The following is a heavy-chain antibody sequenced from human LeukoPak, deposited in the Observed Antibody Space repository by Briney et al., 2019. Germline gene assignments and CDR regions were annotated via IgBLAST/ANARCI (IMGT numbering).Heavy chain of an antibody. CDR2: SRNRVNSYIT. Sequence: PGGSLRLSCAASGFIFSSYWMSWVRQAPGKGLEWVGRSRNRVNSYITEYAASVKGRFTISRDDSTNSLYLQMNSLKTEDTAVYYCARGYYGSGTYYKGDAFDIWGQGTMVTVSS. J-gene: IGHJ3*02. D-gene: IGHD3-10*01. V-gene: IGHV3-72*01. CDR3: ARGYYGSGTYYKGDAFDI. CDR1: GFIFSSYW.